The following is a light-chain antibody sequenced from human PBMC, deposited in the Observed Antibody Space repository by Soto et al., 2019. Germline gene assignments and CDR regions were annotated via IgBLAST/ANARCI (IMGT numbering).Light chain of an antibody. CDR1: SNDIGAYKY. CDR2: EVS. V-gene: IGLV2-14*01. CDR3: SSYTTGSTLYV. Sequence: QSVLTHPASGSGSPGQSITISCTGSSNDIGAYKYVSWYQQYPGKAPKLIIFEVSNRPSGVSNRFSGSKSGNTASLTIAGLQAEDEADYHCSSYTTGSTLYVFGGGTKVTVL. J-gene: IGLJ1*01.